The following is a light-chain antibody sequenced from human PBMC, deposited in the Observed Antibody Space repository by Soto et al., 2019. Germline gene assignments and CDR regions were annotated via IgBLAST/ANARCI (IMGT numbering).Light chain of an antibody. CDR2: INNGGSH. Sequence: VLTQSPSASASLGASVKLTCTLDSGHSAYAIAWHQQKPEKGPRYLMRINNGGSHSRGVGIPDRFSGSSSGTERYLTISSLQSDDEADYYCQTWDTGIWVFGGGTKLTVL. J-gene: IGLJ3*02. V-gene: IGLV4-69*02. CDR1: SGHSAYA. CDR3: QTWDTGIWV.